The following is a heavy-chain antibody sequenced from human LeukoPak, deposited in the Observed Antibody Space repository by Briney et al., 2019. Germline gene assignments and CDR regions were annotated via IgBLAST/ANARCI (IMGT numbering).Heavy chain of an antibody. V-gene: IGHV4-59*01. J-gene: IGHJ4*02. Sequence: SETLSLTCTVSGGSMKNCHWSWIRQPPGKGLEWIGYIYYSESTNYNPSLKSRITISLDTSKNQFSLKMNSVTAADTAVYYCARWVSASIDYWGQGTLVTVSS. CDR3: ARWVSASIDY. CDR2: IYYSEST. CDR1: GGSMKNCH. D-gene: IGHD1-26*01.